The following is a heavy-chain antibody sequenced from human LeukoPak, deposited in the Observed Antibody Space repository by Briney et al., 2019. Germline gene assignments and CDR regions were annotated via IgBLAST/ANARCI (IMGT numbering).Heavy chain of an antibody. J-gene: IGHJ5*02. Sequence: GSLRPSCVSPGFLFSNYAMSWVRPAPGEGLEWVASASWSGGPTDYADSVKGRFNISRDNPKNTLYLQMNSVRGEDTAMYYCTKGQSGTSFDPWGQGTLVTVSS. CDR2: ASWSGGPT. CDR1: GFLFSNYA. D-gene: IGHD2-15*01. CDR3: TKGQSGTSFDP. V-gene: IGHV3-23*01.